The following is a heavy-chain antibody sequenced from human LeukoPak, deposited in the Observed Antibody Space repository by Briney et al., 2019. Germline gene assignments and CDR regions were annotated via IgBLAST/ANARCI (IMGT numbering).Heavy chain of an antibody. J-gene: IGHJ6*03. V-gene: IGHV4-4*07. CDR3: ARAVVVPAAYYYYYYMDV. D-gene: IGHD2-2*01. CDR1: GGSISSYY. CDR2: IYTSGST. Sequence: SETLSLTCTVSGGSISSYYWSWIRQPAGKGLEWIGRIYTSGSTNYNPSLKSRVTMSVDTFKNQFSLKLSSVTAADTAVYYCARAVVVPAAYYYYYYMDVWGKGTTVTVSS.